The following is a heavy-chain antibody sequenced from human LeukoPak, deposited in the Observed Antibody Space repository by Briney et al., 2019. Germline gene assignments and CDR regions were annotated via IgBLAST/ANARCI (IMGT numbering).Heavy chain of an antibody. CDR1: GYSISSGYY. D-gene: IGHD3-22*01. Sequence: PSETLSLTCTVSGYSISSGYYWGWIRQPPGKGLEWIGSIYHSGSAYYNPSLKSRVTISVDTSKNQFSLKLSSVTAADTAVYYCATQYYYDSSGSAFDIWGQGTMVTVSS. CDR2: IYHSGSA. CDR3: ATQYYYDSSGSAFDI. V-gene: IGHV4-38-2*02. J-gene: IGHJ3*02.